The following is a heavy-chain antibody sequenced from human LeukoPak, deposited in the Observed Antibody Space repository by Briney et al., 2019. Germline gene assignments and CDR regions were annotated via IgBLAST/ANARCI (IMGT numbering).Heavy chain of an antibody. CDR1: GDSVSSNSAA. J-gene: IGHJ5*02. CDR2: TYYRSKWYN. CDR3: ARVPRGYCSGGSCYSGWFDP. V-gene: IGHV6-1*01. Sequence: SQTLSLTCAISGDSVSSNSAAWNWIRQSPSRGLEWLGRTYYRSKWYNDYAVSVKSRITINPDTSKNQFSLQLNSVTPEDTAVYYCARVPRGYCSGGSCYSGWFDPWGQGTMVTVSS. D-gene: IGHD2-15*01.